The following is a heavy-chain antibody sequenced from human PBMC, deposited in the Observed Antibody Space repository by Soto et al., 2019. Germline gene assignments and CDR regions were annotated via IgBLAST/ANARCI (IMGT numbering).Heavy chain of an antibody. CDR3: ARAGRRAYYYDSSGYYYEPEVDY. CDR2: ISAYNGNT. Sequence: QVQLVQSGAEVKKPGASVKVSCKASGYTFTSYGISWVRQAPGQGLEWMGWISAYNGNTNYAQKLQGRVTMTTDTSTSTAYMELRSLRPDDPAVYYCARAGRRAYYYDSSGYYYEPEVDYWGQGTLVTVSS. J-gene: IGHJ4*02. V-gene: IGHV1-18*01. D-gene: IGHD3-22*01. CDR1: GYTFTSYG.